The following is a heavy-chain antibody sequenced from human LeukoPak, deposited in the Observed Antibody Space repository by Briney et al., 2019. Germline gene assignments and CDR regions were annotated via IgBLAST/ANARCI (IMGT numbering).Heavy chain of an antibody. Sequence: ASVTVSCKTSGYTFTDYYMHWVRRAPGQGLEWMGWINPKSGGTKYAQKFQGKVTMTRDTSISTAYLELTSLTSDDTAVYYCASECQLLFDYWGQGTLVTVSS. CDR1: GYTFTDYY. CDR3: ASECQLLFDY. CDR2: INPKSGGT. J-gene: IGHJ4*02. V-gene: IGHV1-2*02. D-gene: IGHD2-2*01.